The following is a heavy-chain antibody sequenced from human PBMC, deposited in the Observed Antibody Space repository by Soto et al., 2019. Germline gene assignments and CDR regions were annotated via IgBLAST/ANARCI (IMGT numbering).Heavy chain of an antibody. J-gene: IGHJ4*02. CDR3: AKGFIAARPGDY. D-gene: IGHD6-6*01. Sequence: GESLKISCKGSGYSFTSYWISWVRQMPGKGLEWMGRIDPSDSYTNYSPSFQGHVTISADKSISTAYLQWSSLKASDTAMYYCAKGFIAARPGDYWGQGTRVTVSS. CDR2: IDPSDSYT. CDR1: GYSFTSYW. V-gene: IGHV5-10-1*01.